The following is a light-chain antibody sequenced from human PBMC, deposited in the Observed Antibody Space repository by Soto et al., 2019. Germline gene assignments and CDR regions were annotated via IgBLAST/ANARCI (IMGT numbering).Light chain of an antibody. CDR1: SSDFGGYNY. CDR3: SSYTSSSTPFV. V-gene: IGLV2-14*01. Sequence: QSVLTQPASASGSPGQSITISCTGTSSDFGGYNYVSWYQQYPGRAPKFMIYEVNNRPSGVSNRFSGSKSGNTASLTISGLQAEDEADYYCSSYTSSSTPFVFGTGTKVTVL. CDR2: EVN. J-gene: IGLJ1*01.